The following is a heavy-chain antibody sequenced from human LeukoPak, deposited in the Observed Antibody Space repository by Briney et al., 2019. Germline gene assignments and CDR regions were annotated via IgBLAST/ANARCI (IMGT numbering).Heavy chain of an antibody. CDR2: INSDGSST. Sequence: PGGSLRLSCAASGFTFSSYWMHWVRQAPGKGLVWVSRINSDGSSTSYADSVKGRFTISRDNAKNTLYLQMNSLRAEDTAVYYCARDSTNYYDSSGPGYWGQGTLVTVSS. D-gene: IGHD3-22*01. V-gene: IGHV3-74*01. J-gene: IGHJ4*02. CDR1: GFTFSSYW. CDR3: ARDSTNYYDSSGPGY.